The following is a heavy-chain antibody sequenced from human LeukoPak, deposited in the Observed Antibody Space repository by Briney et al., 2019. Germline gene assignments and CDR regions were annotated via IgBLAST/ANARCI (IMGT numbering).Heavy chain of an antibody. CDR1: GVSVGSHF. Sequence: PSETLSLTCSVSGVSVGSHFWSWVRQPAGKALEWIGRVSASGAISSNPSLNSRVTMSLDTSKNQFSLKLTSVIAADTAVYFCARAYCGGDCTAGGAFDIWGQGTMVTVSS. J-gene: IGHJ3*02. V-gene: IGHV4-4*07. CDR3: ARAYCGGDCTAGGAFDI. CDR2: VSASGAI. D-gene: IGHD2-21*01.